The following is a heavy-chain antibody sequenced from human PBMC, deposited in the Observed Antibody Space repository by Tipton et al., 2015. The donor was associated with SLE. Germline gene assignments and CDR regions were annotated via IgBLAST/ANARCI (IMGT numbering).Heavy chain of an antibody. CDR2: FYYSGNT. Sequence: TLSLTCTVSGVSINSYYWSWIRQPPGKGLEWIGYFYYSGNTRYNPSLQSRVTISVDTSKNQFSLKLTSVTAADTAVYYCARDRRRSETYYYGLDVWGRGTTVTVSS. D-gene: IGHD5-24*01. CDR1: GVSINSYY. J-gene: IGHJ6*02. CDR3: ARDRRRSETYYYGLDV. V-gene: IGHV4-59*12.